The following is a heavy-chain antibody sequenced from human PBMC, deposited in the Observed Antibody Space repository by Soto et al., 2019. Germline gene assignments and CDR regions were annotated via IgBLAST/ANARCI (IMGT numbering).Heavy chain of an antibody. D-gene: IGHD6-13*01. CDR1: GYTFTSYG. V-gene: IGHV1-18*01. Sequence: ASVKVSCKASGYTFTSYGISWVRQAPGQGLEWMGWISAYNGNTNYAQKLQGRVTMTTDTSTSTAYMELRSLRSDDTAVYYCARDLRGSSWYTYYYGMDVWGQGTTVTVSS. CDR3: ARDLRGSSWYTYYYGMDV. J-gene: IGHJ6*02. CDR2: ISAYNGNT.